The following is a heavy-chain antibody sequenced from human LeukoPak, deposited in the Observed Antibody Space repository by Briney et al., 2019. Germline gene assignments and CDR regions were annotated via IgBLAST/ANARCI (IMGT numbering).Heavy chain of an antibody. D-gene: IGHD4-17*01. CDR1: GFTFSSAW. CDR2: IKSKTDGGTT. V-gene: IGHV3-15*01. CDR3: TTATVTTEEFDYY. J-gene: IGHJ4*02. Sequence: GGSLRLSCTASGFTFSSAWMSWVRQAPGKGLEWVGRIKSKTDGGTTDYAAPVKGRFTISRDDSKNTLYLQMNSLKTEDTAVYYCTTATVTTEEFDYYWGQGTLVTVSS.